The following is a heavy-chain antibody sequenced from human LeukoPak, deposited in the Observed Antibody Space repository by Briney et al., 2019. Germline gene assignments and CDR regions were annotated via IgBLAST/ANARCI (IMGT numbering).Heavy chain of an antibody. Sequence: GGSLRLSCVASGFTFNNYAMNWVRQAPGKGLEWVSYISSSGSTIYYADSVKGRFTISRDNAKNSLYLQMNSLRAEDTAVYYCAELGITMIGGVWGKGTAVTISS. CDR2: ISSSGSTI. J-gene: IGHJ6*04. V-gene: IGHV3-48*03. CDR1: GFTFNNYA. CDR3: AELGITMIGGV. D-gene: IGHD3-10*02.